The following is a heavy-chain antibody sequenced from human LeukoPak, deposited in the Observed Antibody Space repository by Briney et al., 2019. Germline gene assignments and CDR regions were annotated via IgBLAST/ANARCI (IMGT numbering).Heavy chain of an antibody. CDR3: ARDYYDSSGYYLLGFDY. Sequence: ASVKVSCKASGGTFSSYAISWVRQAPGQGLEWMGRIIPILGIANYAQKFQGRVTITADKSTSTAYMELSSLRSEDTAVYYCARDYYDSSGYYLLGFDYWGQGTLVTVSS. CDR1: GGTFSSYA. V-gene: IGHV1-69*04. CDR2: IIPILGIA. D-gene: IGHD3-22*01. J-gene: IGHJ4*02.